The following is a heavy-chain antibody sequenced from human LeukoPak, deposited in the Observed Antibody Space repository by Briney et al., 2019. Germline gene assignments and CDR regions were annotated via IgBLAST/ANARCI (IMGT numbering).Heavy chain of an antibody. CDR1: GFTFSSYS. CDR3: ARGTTYFDY. J-gene: IGHJ4*02. V-gene: IGHV3-48*01. CDR2: TSSSSSSTI. Sequence: GGSLRLSCAASGFTFSSYSMNWVRQAPGKGLEWVSYTSSSSSSTIYYADSVKGRFTISRDNAKNSLYLQMNSLRAEDTAVYYCARGTTYFDYWGQGTLVTVSS. D-gene: IGHD4-11*01.